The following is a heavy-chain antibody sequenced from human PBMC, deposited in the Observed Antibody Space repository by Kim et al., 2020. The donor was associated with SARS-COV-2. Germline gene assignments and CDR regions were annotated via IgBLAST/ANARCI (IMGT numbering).Heavy chain of an antibody. V-gene: IGHV4-4*02. CDR2: VYHSGST. CDR1: GDSFSSGNW. CDR3: ARAKSYYNYGMDV. Sequence: SETLSLTCVVSGAVSGDSFSSGNWWTWVRQSPGQGLEWIGEVYHSGSTNYNPSLKSRFTISVDKSKNQFSLKLTSVTAADTAVYYCARAKSYYNYGMDVWGQGTSVTVAS. D-gene: IGHD5-12*01. J-gene: IGHJ6*02.